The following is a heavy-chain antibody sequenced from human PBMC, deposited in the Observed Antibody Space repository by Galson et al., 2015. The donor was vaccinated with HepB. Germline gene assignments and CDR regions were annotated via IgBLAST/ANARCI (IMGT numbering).Heavy chain of an antibody. CDR1: GFTFSSYA. CDR3: ARDRRPGTVTTPDY. J-gene: IGHJ4*02. V-gene: IGHV3-30*04. D-gene: IGHD4-17*01. Sequence: SLRLSCAASGFTFSSYAMHWVRQAPGKGLEWVAVISYDGSNKYYADSVKGRFTISRDNSKNTLYLQMNSLRAEDTAVYYCARDRRPGTVTTPDYWGQGTLVTVSS. CDR2: ISYDGSNK.